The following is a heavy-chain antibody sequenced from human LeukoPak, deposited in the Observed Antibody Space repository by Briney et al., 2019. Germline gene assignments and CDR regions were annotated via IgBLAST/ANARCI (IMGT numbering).Heavy chain of an antibody. V-gene: IGHV3-53*01. J-gene: IGHJ3*02. D-gene: IGHD3-10*01. Sequence: PGGSLRLSCAASGFTVSSNYMSWVRQAPGRGLEWVSVIYSGGSTYYADSVKGRFTISRDNSKNTLYLQMNSLRAEDTAVYYCASGSGSGTLGAFDIWGQGTMVTVSS. CDR1: GFTVSSNY. CDR3: ASGSGSGTLGAFDI. CDR2: IYSGGST.